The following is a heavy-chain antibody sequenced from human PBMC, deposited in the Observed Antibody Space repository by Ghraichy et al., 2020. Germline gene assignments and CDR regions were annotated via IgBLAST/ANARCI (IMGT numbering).Heavy chain of an antibody. Sequence: SETLSLTCAVYGGSFSGYYWSWIRQPPGKGLEWIGEINHSGSTNYNPSLKSRVTISVDTSKNQFSLKLSSVTAADTAVYYCAGSSWTVYYYGMDVWGQGTTVTVSS. D-gene: IGHD6-13*01. CDR3: AGSSWTVYYYGMDV. J-gene: IGHJ6*02. CDR2: INHSGST. CDR1: GGSFSGYY. V-gene: IGHV4-34*01.